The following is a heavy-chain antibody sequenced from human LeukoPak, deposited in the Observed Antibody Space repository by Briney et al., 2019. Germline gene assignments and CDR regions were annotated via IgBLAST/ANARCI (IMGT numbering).Heavy chain of an antibody. V-gene: IGHV1-2*02. CDR1: RYTFTGYF. J-gene: IGHJ3*02. CDR2: INPNSGGT. CDR3: ATEYYYGSGRLAFDI. D-gene: IGHD3-10*01. Sequence: ASVKVSCKASRYTFTGYFMHWVRQAPRQGLEWMGWINPNSGGTNYAQKFQGRVTMTRDTSISTAYMELSRLRSDDTAVYYCATEYYYGSGRLAFDIWGQGTMVTVSS.